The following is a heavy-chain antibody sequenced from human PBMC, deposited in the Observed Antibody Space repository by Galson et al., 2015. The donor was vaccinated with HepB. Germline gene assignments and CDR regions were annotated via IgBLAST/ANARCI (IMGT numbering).Heavy chain of an antibody. CDR1: GFTFSNYS. J-gene: IGHJ4*02. CDR3: ARDDRFDRGSY. V-gene: IGHV3-21*01. CDR2: ISSSSSYM. D-gene: IGHD3-9*01. Sequence: SLRLSCAASGFTFSNYSMNWVRQAPGKGLEWVSSISSSSSYMYYADSVKGRFTISRDNAKNSLYLQMNSLRAEDTAVYYCARDDRFDRGSYWGQGTLVTVSS.